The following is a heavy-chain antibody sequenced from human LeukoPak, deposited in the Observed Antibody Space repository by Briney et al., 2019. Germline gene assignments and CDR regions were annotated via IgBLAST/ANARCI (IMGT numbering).Heavy chain of an antibody. CDR2: INTNTGNP. J-gene: IGHJ4*02. CDR3: ARGDYETHGYQTR. Sequence: ASVKVSCKASGYIFTSYVLHWVRQAPGQGLEWKGWINTNTGNPTYAQGFTGRFVFSLDTSVSTAYLQISSLKADDTAIYYCARGDYETHGYQTRWGQGTLVTVSS. D-gene: IGHD3-22*01. V-gene: IGHV7-4-1*02. CDR1: GYIFTSYV.